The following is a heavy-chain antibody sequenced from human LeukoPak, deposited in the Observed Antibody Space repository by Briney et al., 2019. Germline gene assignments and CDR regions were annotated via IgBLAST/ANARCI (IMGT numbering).Heavy chain of an antibody. D-gene: IGHD6-13*01. Sequence: GESLRLSCAASGFTFSGYSMNWVRQAPGKGLEWVSSISSSSTYIYYADSVKGRFTTSRDNAKNSLYLQMNSLRAEDTAVYYCARVGSSSWYIDYWGQGTLVTVSS. CDR3: ARVGSSSWYIDY. CDR1: GFTFSGYS. V-gene: IGHV3-21*01. CDR2: ISSSSTYI. J-gene: IGHJ4*02.